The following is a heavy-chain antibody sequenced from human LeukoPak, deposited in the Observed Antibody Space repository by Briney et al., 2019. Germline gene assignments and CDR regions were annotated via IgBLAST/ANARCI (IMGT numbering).Heavy chain of an antibody. J-gene: IGHJ4*02. CDR2: ISHSGTT. CDR3: ASWDVRAWAFGS. V-gene: IGHV4-59*08. CDR1: GGSIRTYS. Sequence: SETLSLTCIVSGGSIRTYSWNWIRQSPGKGLEWIGYISHSGTTSYRSSLRSRVTISVDTSKNQLSLKLASVTAADTAVYFCASWDVRAWAFGSWGPGTLVTVSS. D-gene: IGHD1-26*01.